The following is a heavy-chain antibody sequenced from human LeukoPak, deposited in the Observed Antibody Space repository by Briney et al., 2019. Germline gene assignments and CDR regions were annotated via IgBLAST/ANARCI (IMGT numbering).Heavy chain of an antibody. CDR3: ARDITVAGNRVDY. J-gene: IGHJ4*02. V-gene: IGHV1-69*04. CDR1: GGTFSSYT. D-gene: IGHD6-19*01. CDR2: IIPILGIA. Sequence: SVKVSCKASGGTFSSYTISWVRQAPGQGLEWMGRIIPILGIANYAQKFQGRVTITADKSTSTAYMGLSSLRSEDTAVYYCARDITVAGNRVDYWGQGTLVTVSS.